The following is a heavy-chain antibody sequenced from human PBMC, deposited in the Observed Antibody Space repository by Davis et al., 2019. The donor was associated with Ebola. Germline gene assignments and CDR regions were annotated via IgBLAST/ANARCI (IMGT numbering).Heavy chain of an antibody. CDR2: IYYSGST. CDR1: GGSISSYY. Sequence: GSLRLSCTVSGGSISSYYWSWIRQPPGKGLEWIGYIYYSGSTNYNPSLKSRVTISVDTSKNQFSLKLSSVTAADTAVYYCARGAVAGTCFDYWGQGTLVTVSS. J-gene: IGHJ4*02. CDR3: ARGAVAGTCFDY. D-gene: IGHD6-19*01. V-gene: IGHV4-59*01.